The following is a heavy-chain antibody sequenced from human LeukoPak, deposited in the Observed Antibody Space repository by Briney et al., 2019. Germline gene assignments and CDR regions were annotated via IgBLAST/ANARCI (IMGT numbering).Heavy chain of an antibody. CDR2: IYYSGST. V-gene: IGHV4-59*01. Sequence: PSETLSLTCTVSGGSISSYYWSWIRQPPGKGLEWIGYIYYSGSTNYNPSLKSRVTISVDTFKNQFSLKLSSVTAADRAVYYCASTPEGYDILTGYYSADYWGQGTLVTVSS. J-gene: IGHJ4*02. D-gene: IGHD3-9*01. CDR1: GGSISSYY. CDR3: ASTPEGYDILTGYYSADY.